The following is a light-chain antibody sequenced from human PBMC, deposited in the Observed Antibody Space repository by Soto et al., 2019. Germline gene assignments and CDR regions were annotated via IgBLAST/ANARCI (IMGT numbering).Light chain of an antibody. V-gene: IGLV1-40*01. CDR2: GNS. CDR1: SSNIGAVYD. J-gene: IGLJ3*02. Sequence: QSVLTQPPSVSGAPGQRVTISCTGSSSNIGAVYDVHWYQQLPGTAPKLLIYGNSNRPSGVPDRFSGSKSGTSASLAITGLQAEDEADYYCQSYDSSLRGRVFGGGTKLTVL. CDR3: QSYDSSLRGRV.